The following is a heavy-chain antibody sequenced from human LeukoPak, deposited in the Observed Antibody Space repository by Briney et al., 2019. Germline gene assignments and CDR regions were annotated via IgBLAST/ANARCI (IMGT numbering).Heavy chain of an antibody. CDR1: SSTSGYHV. Sequence: GGPLRLSNGSASSTSGYHVIHLVRQAPGKVLEWVADIWYDRSKTYCADSVKGRFTISRDYSKNTLYLQMNNLRAEDTAVYYCAKDLSYGSPWFDPWGQGTLVTVSS. J-gene: IGHJ5*02. D-gene: IGHD3-10*01. CDR2: IWYDRSKT. V-gene: IGHV3-33*06. CDR3: AKDLSYGSPWFDP.